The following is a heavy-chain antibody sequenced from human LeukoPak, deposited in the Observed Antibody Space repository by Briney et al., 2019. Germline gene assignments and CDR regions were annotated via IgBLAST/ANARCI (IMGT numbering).Heavy chain of an antibody. D-gene: IGHD5-18*01. CDR1: GGSISSYY. Sequence: SETLSLTCTVSGGSISSYYWSWIRQPPGKGLEWIGYIYNSGSTYYNPSLKSRVTISVDPSKNQFSLRLSSVTAADTAVYYCARQTAKNVDTARFDYWGQGTLVTVSS. CDR2: IYNSGST. CDR3: ARQTAKNVDTARFDY. V-gene: IGHV4-59*08. J-gene: IGHJ4*02.